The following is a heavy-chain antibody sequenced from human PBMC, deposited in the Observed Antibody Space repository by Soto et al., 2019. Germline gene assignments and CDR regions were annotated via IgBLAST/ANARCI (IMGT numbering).Heavy chain of an antibody. J-gene: IGHJ6*02. CDR2: IYPGDSDT. CDR3: ARRLAVAGNYYYYGMDV. V-gene: IGHV5-51*01. D-gene: IGHD6-19*01. Sequence: PGESLKISCKGSGYSFTSYWIGWVRQMPGKGLEWMGIIYPGDSDTRYSPSFQGQVTFSADKSISTAYLQWSSLKASDTAMYYCARRLAVAGNYYYYGMDVWGQGTTVTVSS. CDR1: GYSFTSYW.